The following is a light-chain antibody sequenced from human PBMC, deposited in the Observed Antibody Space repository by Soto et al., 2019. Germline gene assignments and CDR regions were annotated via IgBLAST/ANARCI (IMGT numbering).Light chain of an antibody. J-gene: IGKJ1*01. CDR1: QTISTW. V-gene: IGKV1-5*03. CDR3: QQYNSYPWT. CDR2: KAS. Sequence: IQMTQSPSTLSAPVGDRVTFTCRASQTISTWLAWYQQKPGEAPKLLIYKASTLEVGVPSRFSGSGSGTDFTLTINTLQPADFATYYCQQYNSYPWTFGQGTKV.